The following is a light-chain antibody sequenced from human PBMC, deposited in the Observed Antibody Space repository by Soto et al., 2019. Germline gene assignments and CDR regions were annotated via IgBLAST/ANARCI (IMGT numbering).Light chain of an antibody. J-gene: IGKJ4*01. CDR1: QSISSRK. V-gene: IGKV3-11*01. Sequence: EIVLTQSPASLSLSPGERGTLSCRAGQSISSRKIAWFQQKPGQAPRLLIYDASKRVTGIPARFSGSGSGTDLTLTISSLEPEDFAVYYCQQRSSWPLTFGGGTKVDI. CDR3: QQRSSWPLT. CDR2: DAS.